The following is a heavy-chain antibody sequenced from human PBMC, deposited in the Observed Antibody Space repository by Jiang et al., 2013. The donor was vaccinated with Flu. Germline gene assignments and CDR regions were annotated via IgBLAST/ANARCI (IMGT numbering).Heavy chain of an antibody. CDR1: GFTFFNSA. CDR2: IKSKADGATT. D-gene: IGHD1-26*01. Sequence: VQLVESGGDLVQPGGSLRLSCAASGFTFFNSAMDWARQAPGKGLEWVGHIKSKADGATTDYAAPVTGRFTISRDDSKNTLYLQMSSLRAEDTAVYYCAKDFPGYGSPWEYWGQGTLVTVSS. CDR3: AKDFPGYGSPWEY. V-gene: IGHV3-15*01. J-gene: IGHJ4*02.